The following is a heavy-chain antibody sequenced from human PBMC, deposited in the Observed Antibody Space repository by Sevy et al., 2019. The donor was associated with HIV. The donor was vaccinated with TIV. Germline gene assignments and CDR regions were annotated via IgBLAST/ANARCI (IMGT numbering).Heavy chain of an antibody. V-gene: IGHV3-7*01. D-gene: IGHD3-16*02. Sequence: GGSLRLSCAASGFNFDTFWMGWVRQAPGRGLEWVASIDPRGKERDHLDSLKGRFTISRDNAKNSLYLEMHSLKAEDTAIYYCVRVLWDVLVVPAATPSPWLDSWGQGTLVTVSS. CDR1: GFNFDTFW. CDR2: IDPRGKER. CDR3: VRVLWDVLVVPAATPSPWLDS. J-gene: IGHJ5*01.